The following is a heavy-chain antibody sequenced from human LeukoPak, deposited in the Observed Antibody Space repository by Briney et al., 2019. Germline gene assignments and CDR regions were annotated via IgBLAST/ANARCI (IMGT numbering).Heavy chain of an antibody. CDR3: ARVVPAATSYGNWFDP. V-gene: IGHV1-8*01. J-gene: IGHJ5*02. CDR1: GYTFTSYD. D-gene: IGHD2-2*01. CDR2: MNPNSGNT. Sequence: ASVKVSCKASGYTFTSYDINWVRQATGQGLEWMGWMNPNSGNTGYAQKFQGSVTMTRNTSISTAYMELSSLRSEDTAVYYCARVVPAATSYGNWFDPWGQGTLVTVSS.